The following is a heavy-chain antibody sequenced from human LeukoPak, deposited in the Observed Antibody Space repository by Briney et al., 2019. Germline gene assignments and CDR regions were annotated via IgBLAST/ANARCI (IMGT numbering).Heavy chain of an antibody. J-gene: IGHJ4*02. Sequence: GGSLRLSCAASGFTFSSYAMHWVRQAPGKGLEWVSSISSSSSYIYYADSVKGRFTISRDNAKNSLYLQMNSLRAEDTAVYYCARTGVAALYYFDYWGQGTLVTVSP. V-gene: IGHV3-21*01. D-gene: IGHD6-13*01. CDR3: ARTGVAALYYFDY. CDR1: GFTFSSYA. CDR2: ISSSSSYI.